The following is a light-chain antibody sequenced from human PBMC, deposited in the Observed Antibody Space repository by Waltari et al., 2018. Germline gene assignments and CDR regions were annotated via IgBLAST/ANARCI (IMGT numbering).Light chain of an antibody. CDR3: HQYGSSIRS. V-gene: IGKV3-20*01. CDR2: AAA. Sequence: EIVLTQSPGTLSLSPGATAILSCRASQNVSQNHVAWFQVTPGQPPRLLIYAAANRAPGVPVKFSGRGPGTDFSLTILIVEPEDFAVYSCHQYGSSIRSFGQGTKVEVK. J-gene: IGKJ1*01. CDR1: QNVSQNH.